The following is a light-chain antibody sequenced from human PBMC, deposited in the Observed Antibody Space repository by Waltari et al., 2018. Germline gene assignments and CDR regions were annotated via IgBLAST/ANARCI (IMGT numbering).Light chain of an antibody. CDR3: HQYGSSILYT. J-gene: IGKJ2*01. V-gene: IGKV3-20*01. Sequence: VLTQSPGTLSLSPGERVTLSCRASQSLTKRYLAWYQQKPGQAPRLLIYGASSRAAGIPDRFSGSGSGTDFTLTISRLEPEDFAVYYCHQYGSSILYTFGQGTKLEIK. CDR1: QSLTKRY. CDR2: GAS.